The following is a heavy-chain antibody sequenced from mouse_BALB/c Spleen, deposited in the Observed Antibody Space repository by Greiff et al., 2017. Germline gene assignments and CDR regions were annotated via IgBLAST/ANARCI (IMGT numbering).Heavy chain of an antibody. CDR2: INPSNGRT. CDR3: ASSEGYYYGSSWN. J-gene: IGHJ3*01. V-gene: IGHV1S81*02. Sequence: VQLQQPGAELVKPGASVKLSCKASGYTFTSYWMHWVKQRPGQGLEWIGEINPSNGRTNYNEKFKSKATLTVDKSSSTAYMQLSSLTSEDSAVYYCASSEGYYYGSSWNWGQGTLVTVSA. CDR1: GYTFTSYW. D-gene: IGHD1-1*01.